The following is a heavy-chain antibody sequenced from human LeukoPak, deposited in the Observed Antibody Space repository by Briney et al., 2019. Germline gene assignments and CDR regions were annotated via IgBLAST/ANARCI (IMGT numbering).Heavy chain of an antibody. CDR2: IIPIFGSA. V-gene: IGHV1-69*05. CDR1: GGTFSSYT. Sequence: SVKVSCKASGGTFSSYTITWVRQAPGQGLEWMGGIIPIFGSANYAQKFQGRVTITRNTSISTVYMELSSLRSEDTAVYYCARGVGATISYYHYYIDVWGKGTTVTVSS. CDR3: ARGVGATISYYHYYIDV. D-gene: IGHD1-26*01. J-gene: IGHJ6*03.